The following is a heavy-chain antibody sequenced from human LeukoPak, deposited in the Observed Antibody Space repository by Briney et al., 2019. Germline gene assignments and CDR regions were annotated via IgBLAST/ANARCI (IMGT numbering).Heavy chain of an antibody. CDR1: GGSISSGGYS. J-gene: IGHJ3*02. V-gene: IGHV4-30-2*01. CDR2: IYHSGST. D-gene: IGHD3-22*01. Sequence: SETLSLTCAVSGGSISSGGYSWSWIRQPPGKGLEWIGYIYHSGSTYYNPSLKSRVTISIDRSKKQFSLKLTSVTAADTAVYYCARGVVIIKGAFNIWGQGTTVTVSS. CDR3: ARGVVIIKGAFNI.